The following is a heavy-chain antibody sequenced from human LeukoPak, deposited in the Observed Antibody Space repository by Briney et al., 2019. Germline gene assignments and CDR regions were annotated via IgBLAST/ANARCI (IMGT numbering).Heavy chain of an antibody. V-gene: IGHV3-30*03. D-gene: IGHD6-19*01. CDR2: ISYDGTNK. J-gene: IGHJ4*02. CDR1: GFTFSSYG. Sequence: GRSLRLSCAASGFTFSSYGMHWVRQAPGKGLDWVTVISYDGTNKYYADSVRGRFTISRDNSKNTLYLQMDSLRTEDTAVYYCARVELYASGWYGSIDYWGQGTLVAVSS. CDR3: ARVELYASGWYGSIDY.